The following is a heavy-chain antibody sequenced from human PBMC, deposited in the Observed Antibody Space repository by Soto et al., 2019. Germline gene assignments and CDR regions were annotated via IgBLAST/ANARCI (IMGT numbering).Heavy chain of an antibody. Sequence: SETLSLTCAVYGGSFSGYYWSWIRQPPGKGLEWIGEINHSGSTNYNPSLKSRVTISVDTSKNQFSLKLSSVTAADTAVYYCARGERYCSGGSCWLRRFDPWGQGTLVTVSS. D-gene: IGHD2-15*01. CDR1: GGSFSGYY. CDR2: INHSGST. J-gene: IGHJ5*02. CDR3: ARGERYCSGGSCWLRRFDP. V-gene: IGHV4-34*01.